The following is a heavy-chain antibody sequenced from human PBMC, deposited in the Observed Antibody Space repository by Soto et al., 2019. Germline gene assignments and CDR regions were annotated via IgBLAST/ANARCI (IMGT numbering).Heavy chain of an antibody. Sequence: SETLSLTCSVSGGSINSDDFYWSWIRQSPGRGLEWMGYIYHNENTYYNPSLGSRIAISIDTSKNKFSLRLSSVTAADTAVYYCARRYCSATSCLNWSDPWGQGTLVTVSS. CDR2: IYHNENT. CDR1: GGSINSDDFY. J-gene: IGHJ5*02. V-gene: IGHV4-30-4*01. D-gene: IGHD2-15*01. CDR3: ARRYCSATSCLNWSDP.